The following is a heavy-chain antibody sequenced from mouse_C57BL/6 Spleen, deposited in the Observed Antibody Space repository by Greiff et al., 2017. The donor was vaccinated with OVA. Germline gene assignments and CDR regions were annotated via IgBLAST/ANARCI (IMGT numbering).Heavy chain of an antibody. Sequence: QVQLKQPGAELVRPGTSVKLSCKASGYTFTSYWMHWVKQRPGQGLEWIGVIDPSDSYTNYNQKFKGKATLTVDTSSSTAYMQLSSLTSEDSAVYYCARPYSNYGGFAYWGQGTLVTVSA. J-gene: IGHJ3*01. CDR2: IDPSDSYT. CDR1: GYTFTSYW. V-gene: IGHV1-59*01. D-gene: IGHD2-5*01. CDR3: ARPYSNYGGFAY.